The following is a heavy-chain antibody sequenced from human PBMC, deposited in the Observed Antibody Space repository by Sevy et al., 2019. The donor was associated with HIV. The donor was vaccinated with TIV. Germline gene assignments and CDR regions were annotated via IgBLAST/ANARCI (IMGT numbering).Heavy chain of an antibody. D-gene: IGHD3-3*01. J-gene: IGHJ6*02. CDR2: ISAYNGNT. CDR1: GYTFTSYG. Sequence: ASVKVSCKASGYTFTSYGISWVRQAPGQGLEWMGWISAYNGNTNYAQKLQGRVTMTTDTSTSTAYMELRSLRSDDTAVYYCARALAYYDFWSGLRRRLDVWGQGTTVTVSS. V-gene: IGHV1-18*01. CDR3: ARALAYYDFWSGLRRRLDV.